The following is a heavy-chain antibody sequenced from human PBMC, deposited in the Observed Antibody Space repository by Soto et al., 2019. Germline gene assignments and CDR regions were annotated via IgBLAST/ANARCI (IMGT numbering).Heavy chain of an antibody. D-gene: IGHD3-22*01. CDR2: IIPIFGTA. CDR3: AREEYYYDSSGYNHGPCDY. Sequence: SVKVSCKASGGTFSSYAISWVRQAPGQGLEWMGGIIPIFGTANYAQKFQGRVTITADESTSTACMELSSLRSEDTAVYYCAREEYYYDSSGYNHGPCDYWGQGTLVAVSS. CDR1: GGTFSSYA. V-gene: IGHV1-69*13. J-gene: IGHJ4*02.